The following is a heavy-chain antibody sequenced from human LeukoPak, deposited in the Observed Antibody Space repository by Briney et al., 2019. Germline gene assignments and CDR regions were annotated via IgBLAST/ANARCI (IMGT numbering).Heavy chain of an antibody. V-gene: IGHV3-48*04. D-gene: IGHD2-15*01. Sequence: GGSLRLSCAASGFTFSSYSMNWVRQAPGKGLEWVSYISSSSSTIYYADSVKGRFTVSRDNAKNSLYLQMNSLRAEDTAVYYCARDVYCSGGSCYGAFDIWGQGTMVTVSS. CDR1: GFTFSSYS. CDR2: ISSSSSTI. CDR3: ARDVYCSGGSCYGAFDI. J-gene: IGHJ3*02.